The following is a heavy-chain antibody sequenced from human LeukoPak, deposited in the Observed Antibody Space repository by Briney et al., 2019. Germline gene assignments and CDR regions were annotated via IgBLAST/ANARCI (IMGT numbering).Heavy chain of an antibody. Sequence: GGSLRLSCAASGFTFSSYSMNWVRQAPGKVLEWVSSISSSGSYIYYADSVRGRFTISRDNAKNSLYLQMNSLRAEDTAVYYCARLAVAGTFQLFDYGGQGTLVTVSS. V-gene: IGHV3-21*01. D-gene: IGHD6-19*01. J-gene: IGHJ4*02. CDR3: ARLAVAGTFQLFDY. CDR2: ISSSGSYI. CDR1: GFTFSSYS.